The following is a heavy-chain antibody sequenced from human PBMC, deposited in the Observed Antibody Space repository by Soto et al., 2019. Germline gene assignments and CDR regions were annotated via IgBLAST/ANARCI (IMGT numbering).Heavy chain of an antibody. Sequence: PSEALSLTCAVYGGSFSGYYWSWIRQPPGKGLEWIGEINHSGSTNYNPSLKSRVTISVDTSKNQFSLKLSSVTAADTAVYYCARGSVWVGYYYYMDVWGKGTTVTVSS. V-gene: IGHV4-34*01. CDR1: GGSFSGYY. CDR2: INHSGST. J-gene: IGHJ6*03. D-gene: IGHD1-26*01. CDR3: ARGSVWVGYYYYMDV.